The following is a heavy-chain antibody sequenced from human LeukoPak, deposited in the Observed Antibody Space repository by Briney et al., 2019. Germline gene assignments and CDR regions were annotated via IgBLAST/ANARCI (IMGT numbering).Heavy chain of an antibody. D-gene: IGHD3-10*01. J-gene: IGHJ4*02. CDR3: ARGGYYGPKALGY. V-gene: IGHV4-39*07. CDR2: INHSGST. CDR1: GGSISSSSYY. Sequence: SETLSLTCTVSGGSISSSSYYWGWIRQPPGTGLEWIGEINHSGSTNYNPSLKSRVTISVDTSKNQFSLKLSSVTAADTAVYYCARGGYYGPKALGYWGQGTLVTVSS.